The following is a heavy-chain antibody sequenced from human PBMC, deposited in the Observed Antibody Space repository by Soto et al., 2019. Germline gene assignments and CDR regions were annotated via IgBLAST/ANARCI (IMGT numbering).Heavy chain of an antibody. Sequence: PGGSLRLSCAASGFTFSSYGMHWVRQAPGKGLEWVAVIWYDGSNKYYADSVKGRFTIPRDNSKNTLYLQMNSLRAEDTAVYYCARDYEYAAFDIWGQVAMLAVS. CDR1: GFTFSSYG. CDR2: IWYDGSNK. J-gene: IGHJ3*02. V-gene: IGHV3-33*01. D-gene: IGHD2-8*01. CDR3: ARDYEYAAFDI.